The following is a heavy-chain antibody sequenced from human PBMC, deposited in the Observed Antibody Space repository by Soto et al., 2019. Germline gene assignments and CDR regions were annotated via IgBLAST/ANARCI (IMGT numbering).Heavy chain of an antibody. CDR2: ITGIGDRT. CDR1: GFTFSSFD. J-gene: IGHJ5*02. V-gene: IGHV3-23*01. CDR3: AKGLPGGDLRNFDRLDP. Sequence: GGSLRLSCAASGFTFSSFDMSWIRQAPGKGLEWVSVITGIGDRTYYADSVKGRFTISRDSSKNTLYLQMNSLKAEDTALYYCAKGLPGGDLRNFDRLDPWGQGTLVTVSS. D-gene: IGHD3-9*01.